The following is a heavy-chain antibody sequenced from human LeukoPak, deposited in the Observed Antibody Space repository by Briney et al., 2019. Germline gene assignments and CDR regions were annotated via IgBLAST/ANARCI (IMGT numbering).Heavy chain of an antibody. CDR3: ARGGEWELYDAFDI. Sequence: PGGSLRLSCAASGFTFSSYAMSWVRQAPGTGQERVSAISGSGGSTYYADSVKGRFTISRDNSKNTLYLQMNSLRAEDTAVYYCARGGEWELYDAFDIWGQGTMVTVSS. V-gene: IGHV3-23*01. J-gene: IGHJ3*02. D-gene: IGHD1-26*01. CDR2: ISGSGGST. CDR1: GFTFSSYA.